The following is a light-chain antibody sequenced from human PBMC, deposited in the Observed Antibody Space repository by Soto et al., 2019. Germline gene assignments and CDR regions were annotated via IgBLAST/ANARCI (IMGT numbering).Light chain of an antibody. J-gene: IGKJ1*01. CDR1: QSVSNN. Sequence: ILMTQSPATLSVSPGERATLSCRASQSVSNNLAWYQQKPGQAHRLLIYDASTRATGIPARFSGSRSGTEFTLNISGMQSEDFAVYYCQQYNNWPPWTFGQGIKVEIK. CDR3: QQYNNWPPWT. CDR2: DAS. V-gene: IGKV3-15*01.